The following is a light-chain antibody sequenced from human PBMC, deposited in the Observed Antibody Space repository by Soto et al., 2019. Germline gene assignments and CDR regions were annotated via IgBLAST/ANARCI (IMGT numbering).Light chain of an antibody. CDR3: QQSYKMPS. CDR2: ATS. V-gene: IGKV1-39*01. CDR1: RNVSIY. J-gene: IGKJ5*01. Sequence: EIPLTQSLSSLAASVGDRLTLTCRASRNVSIYLNWYQHKPGKGPTLLIHATSNLQIGVPSRFSGSGSGTEFTLTISSLEPEDFGTYYCQQSYKMPSFGQGTRLVIK.